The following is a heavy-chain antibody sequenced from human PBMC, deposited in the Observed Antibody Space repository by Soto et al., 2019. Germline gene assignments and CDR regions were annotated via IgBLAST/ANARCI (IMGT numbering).Heavy chain of an antibody. D-gene: IGHD3-10*02. CDR3: AIVRVADSALDH. CDR2: ISYDGSDI. V-gene: IGHV3-30*06. J-gene: IGHJ4*02. CDR1: GFIFSNYG. Sequence: QVQLVESGGGVVQPGRSLRLSCVGSGFIFSNYGMHWVRQAPGKGLEWVAFISYDGSDILYADSVKGRFTISRDNSKSPLFLHMNRPTAEDTAIYFCAIVRVADSALDHWGQGTLVTVSS.